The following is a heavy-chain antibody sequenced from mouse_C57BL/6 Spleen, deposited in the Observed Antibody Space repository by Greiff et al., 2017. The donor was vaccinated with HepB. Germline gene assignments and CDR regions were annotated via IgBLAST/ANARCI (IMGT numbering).Heavy chain of an antibody. V-gene: IGHV1-80*01. Sequence: QVQLQQSGAELVKPGASVKISCKASGYAFSSYWMNWVKQRPGKGLERIGQINPGDGDTNYNGKFKGKATLTADKSSSTAYMQLSSLTSEDSAVYYCARDSYYYGSAYYFDYWGQGTTLTVSS. CDR3: ARDSYYYGSAYYFDY. CDR1: GYAFSSYW. CDR2: INPGDGDT. D-gene: IGHD1-1*01. J-gene: IGHJ2*01.